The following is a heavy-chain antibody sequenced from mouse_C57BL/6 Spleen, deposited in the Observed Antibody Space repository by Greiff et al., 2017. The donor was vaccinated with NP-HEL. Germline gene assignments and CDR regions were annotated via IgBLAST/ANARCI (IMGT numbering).Heavy chain of an antibody. J-gene: IGHJ3*01. CDR2: IDPSDSET. Sequence: VQLQQPGPELVRPGSSVKLSCKASGYTFTSYWMHWVKQRPIQGLEWIGNIDPSDSETHYNQKFKDKATLTVDKSSSTAYMQLSSLTSEDSAVYYCARSGAYYSNVFAYWGQGTLVTVSA. CDR3: ARSGAYYSNVFAY. CDR1: GYTFTSYW. V-gene: IGHV1-52*01. D-gene: IGHD2-5*01.